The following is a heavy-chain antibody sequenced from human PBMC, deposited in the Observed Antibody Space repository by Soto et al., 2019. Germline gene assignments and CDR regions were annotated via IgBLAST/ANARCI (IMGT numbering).Heavy chain of an antibody. D-gene: IGHD5-18*01. CDR2: IIPIFGTA. CDR3: ARGDQLWLSNGMDV. Sequence: SVKVSCKASGGTFSSYAISWVRQAPGQGLEWMGGIIPIFGTANYAQKFQGRVTITADESTSTAYMELSSLRSEDTAVYYCARGDQLWLSNGMDVWGQGTTVTVSS. CDR1: GGTFSSYA. J-gene: IGHJ6*02. V-gene: IGHV1-69*13.